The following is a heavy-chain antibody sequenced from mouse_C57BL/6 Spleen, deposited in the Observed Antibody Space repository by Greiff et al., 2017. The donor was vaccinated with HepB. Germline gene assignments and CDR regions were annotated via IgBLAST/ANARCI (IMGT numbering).Heavy chain of an antibody. Sequence: EVQLVESGGDLVKPGGSLKLSCAASGFTFSSYGMSWVRQTPDKRLEWVATISSGGSYTYYPDSVKGRFTISRDNAKNTLYLQMSSLKSEDTAMYYCARHYSNDFDYWGQGTTLTVSS. CDR1: GFTFSSYG. D-gene: IGHD2-5*01. CDR3: ARHYSNDFDY. V-gene: IGHV5-6*01. CDR2: ISSGGSYT. J-gene: IGHJ2*01.